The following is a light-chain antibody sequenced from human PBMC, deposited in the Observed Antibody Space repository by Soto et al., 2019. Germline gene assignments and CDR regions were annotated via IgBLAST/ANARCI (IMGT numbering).Light chain of an antibody. CDR1: SSDVGGYNF. Sequence: QSALTQPASVSGSPGQSITISCTGTSSDVGGYNFVSWYRQHPGKAPQLIIYDVSNLPSGVSNRFSGSKSGNTASLTISGLQAEDEGDYYCSSYTTSSTPYVVFGGGTQLTVL. CDR3: SSYTTSSTPYVV. J-gene: IGLJ2*01. CDR2: DVS. V-gene: IGLV2-14*03.